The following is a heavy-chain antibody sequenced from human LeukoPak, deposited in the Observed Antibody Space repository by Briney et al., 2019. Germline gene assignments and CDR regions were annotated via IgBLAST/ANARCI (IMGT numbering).Heavy chain of an antibody. CDR2: ISSSSSYI. J-gene: IGHJ4*02. Sequence: GGSLRLSCAASGFTFSTYSMNWVRQAPGKGLEWVSSISSSSSYIYYADSVKGRFTISRDNAKNSLYLQMNSLRAEDTAVYYCARYGGRGTFDYWGQGTLVTVSS. CDR1: GFTFSTYS. CDR3: ARYGGRGTFDY. V-gene: IGHV3-21*01. D-gene: IGHD1-1*01.